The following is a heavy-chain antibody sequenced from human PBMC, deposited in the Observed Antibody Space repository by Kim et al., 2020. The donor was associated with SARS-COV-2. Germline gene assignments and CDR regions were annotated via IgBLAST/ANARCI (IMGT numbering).Heavy chain of an antibody. J-gene: IGHJ4*02. CDR3: AKDAMGFEYSYAVN. Sequence: GGSLRLSCAASGFTFSSYAMSWVRQAPGKGLEWVSGIFSGGSSTYYADSVKGRFTISRDNSKNTLYLQMNSLRAEDTAVYYCAKDAMGFEYSYAVNWGQGSLVTVSS. CDR2: IFSGGSST. CDR1: GFTFSSYA. D-gene: IGHD5-18*01. V-gene: IGHV3-23*03.